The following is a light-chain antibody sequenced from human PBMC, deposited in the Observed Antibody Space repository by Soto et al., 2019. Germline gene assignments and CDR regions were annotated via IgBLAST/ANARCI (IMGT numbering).Light chain of an antibody. Sequence: GMTQPPSLFAAPGQRVTISCSGDNSDIDNDYFSWYQQLPGTAPRLLIYDNIKRPSGIPDRFSGSKSGASATLGITGLQAGDEGDYYCGTWDTGLSAWVFGCATQRPS. CDR3: GTWDTGLSAWV. J-gene: IGLJ3*02. CDR1: NSDIDNDY. V-gene: IGLV1-51*01. CDR2: DNI.